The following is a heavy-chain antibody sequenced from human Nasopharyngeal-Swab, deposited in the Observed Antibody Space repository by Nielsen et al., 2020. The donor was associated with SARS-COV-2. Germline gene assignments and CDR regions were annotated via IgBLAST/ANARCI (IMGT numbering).Heavy chain of an antibody. J-gene: IGHJ6*03. CDR1: GFTFSTYE. CDR2: IGTAGDP. Sequence: GESLKISCAASGFTFSTYEMHWVRQPTGKGLEWVSAIGTAGDPYYPGSVKGRFTISRDNAKNSLYLQMNSLRAGDTAVYYCARGGYSYGKYYYYYMDVWGKGTTVTVSS. V-gene: IGHV3-13*05. CDR3: ARGGYSYGKYYYYYMDV. D-gene: IGHD5-18*01.